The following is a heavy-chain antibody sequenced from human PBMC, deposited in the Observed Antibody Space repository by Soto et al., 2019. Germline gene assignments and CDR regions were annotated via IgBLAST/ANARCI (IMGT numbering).Heavy chain of an antibody. D-gene: IGHD3-9*01. V-gene: IGHV4-59*01. Sequence: PSETLSLTCTVSGGSISSYYWSWIRQPPGKGLEWIGYIYYSGSTNYNPSLNSRVTISVDTSKNQFSLKLRSMTAADTAMYYCARDTGYFGIDYWGRGTLVTVSS. CDR1: GGSISSYY. CDR2: IYYSGST. J-gene: IGHJ4*02. CDR3: ARDTGYFGIDY.